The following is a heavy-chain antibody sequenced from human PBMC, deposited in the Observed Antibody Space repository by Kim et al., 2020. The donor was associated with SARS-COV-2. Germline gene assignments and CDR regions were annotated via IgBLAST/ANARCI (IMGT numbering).Heavy chain of an antibody. V-gene: IGHV4-59*01. CDR3: ASFYGSGGDWFDP. J-gene: IGHJ5*02. D-gene: IGHD3-10*01. Sequence: YNPSLKSRVTISVDTSKNQFSRKLSSVTAADTAVYYCASFYGSGGDWFDPWGQGTLVTVSS.